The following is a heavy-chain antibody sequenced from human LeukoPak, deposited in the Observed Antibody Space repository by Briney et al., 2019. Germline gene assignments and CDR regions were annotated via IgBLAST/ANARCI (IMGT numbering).Heavy chain of an antibody. Sequence: GGSLRLSCAASGFTFSSYGMHWVRQAAGKGLEWVAVFWYDGSTKYYADSVKGRFTISRDNSKNTLYLQINSLRAEDTAVYYCARPYYDSSGYYYWGNAFDIWGQGTMVTVSS. CDR2: FWYDGSTK. CDR3: ARPYYDSSGYYYWGNAFDI. J-gene: IGHJ3*02. D-gene: IGHD3-22*01. CDR1: GFTFSSYG. V-gene: IGHV3-33*01.